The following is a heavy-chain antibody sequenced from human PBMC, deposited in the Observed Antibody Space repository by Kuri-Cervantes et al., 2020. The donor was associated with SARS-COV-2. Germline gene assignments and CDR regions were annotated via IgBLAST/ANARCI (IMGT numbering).Heavy chain of an antibody. D-gene: IGHD2-21*01. Sequence: SETLSLTCTVSGYSISSGYYWGWIRQPPGKGLEWIGSIYHSGSTYYNPSLKSRVTISVDTSENQFSLKLSSVTAADTAVYYCARELRASKYFDLWGRGTLVTVSS. V-gene: IGHV4-38-2*02. J-gene: IGHJ2*01. CDR2: IYHSGST. CDR3: ARELRASKYFDL. CDR1: GYSISSGYY.